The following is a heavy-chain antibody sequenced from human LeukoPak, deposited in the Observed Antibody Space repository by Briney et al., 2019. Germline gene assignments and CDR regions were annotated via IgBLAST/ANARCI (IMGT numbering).Heavy chain of an antibody. Sequence: SETLSLTCAVYGGSFSGYYWSWIRQPPGKGLEWIGEINHSGSTNYNPSLKSRVTISVDTSKNQFSLKLSSVTAADTAVYYCARVGIAVAGPLDYWGQGTLVTVSS. D-gene: IGHD6-19*01. CDR2: INHSGST. CDR1: GGSFSGYY. CDR3: ARVGIAVAGPLDY. J-gene: IGHJ4*02. V-gene: IGHV4-34*01.